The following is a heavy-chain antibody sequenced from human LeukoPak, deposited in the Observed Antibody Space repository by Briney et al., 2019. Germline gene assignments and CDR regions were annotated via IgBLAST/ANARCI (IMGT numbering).Heavy chain of an antibody. CDR1: GFTFSSYW. J-gene: IGHJ4*02. CDR3: ARDLAWGAFDY. D-gene: IGHD7-27*01. CDR2: IKQDGSEK. V-gene: IGHV3-7*01. Sequence: GGSLRLSCAASGFTFSSYWMNWVRQAPGKGLEWVAIIKQDGSEKYYVDSVKGRFTISRENAKNSLYLQMNSLRAEDTAVYYCARDLAWGAFDYWGQGILVAVSS.